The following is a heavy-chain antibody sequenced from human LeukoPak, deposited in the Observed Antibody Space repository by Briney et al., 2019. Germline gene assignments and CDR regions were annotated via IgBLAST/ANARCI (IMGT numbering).Heavy chain of an antibody. J-gene: IGHJ4*02. CDR1: GSIFSDYD. Sequence: GGSLRLSCAASGSIFSDYDMNWVRQAPGKGLEWVSTISGSGGSTNYADSVKGRFTISRDNSKNTVYLQMNSLRVEDTAVYYCAKPAGIAVAGRMGAFDYWGQGALVTVSS. CDR3: AKPAGIAVAGRMGAFDY. D-gene: IGHD6-19*01. V-gene: IGHV3-23*01. CDR2: ISGSGGST.